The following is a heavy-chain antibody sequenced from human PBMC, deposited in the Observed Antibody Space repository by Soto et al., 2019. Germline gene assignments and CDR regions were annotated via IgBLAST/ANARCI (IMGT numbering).Heavy chain of an antibody. J-gene: IGHJ4*02. CDR3: ARGNHVVVAAIPGFDY. CDR2: IYHSGST. V-gene: IGHV4-38-2*01. CDR1: GYSISSGYY. D-gene: IGHD2-15*01. Sequence: SETLSLTCAVSGYSISSGYYWGWIRQPPGKGLEWIGSIYHSGSTYYNPSLKSRVTISVDTSKNQFSLKLSSVTAADTAVYYCARGNHVVVAAIPGFDYWGQGTLVTVSS.